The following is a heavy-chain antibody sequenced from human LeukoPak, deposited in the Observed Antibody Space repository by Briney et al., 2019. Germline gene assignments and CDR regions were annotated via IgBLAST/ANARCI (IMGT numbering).Heavy chain of an antibody. CDR3: ARARRGGYELIDY. V-gene: IGHV4-4*02. D-gene: IGHD5-12*01. Sequence: SETLSLTCAVSGGSISSSNWWSWVRQPPGKGLEWIGEINHSGSTNYNPSLKSRVTISVDTSKNQFSLKLSSVTAADTAVYYCARARRGGYELIDYWGQGTLVTVSS. CDR2: INHSGST. J-gene: IGHJ4*02. CDR1: GGSISSSNW.